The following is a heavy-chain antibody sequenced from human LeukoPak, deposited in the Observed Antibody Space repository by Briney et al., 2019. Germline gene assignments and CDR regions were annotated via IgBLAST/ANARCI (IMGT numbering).Heavy chain of an antibody. CDR1: GFTLSSNY. D-gene: IGHD6-19*01. Sequence: GGSLRLSCAASGFTLSSNYMSWVRQAPGKGLEWVSVIYSGGSTYYADSVKGRFTISRDNSKNTLYLQMNSLRAEDTAVYYCARGAAVAGNFDYWGQGTLVTVSS. J-gene: IGHJ4*02. CDR2: IYSGGST. V-gene: IGHV3-53*01. CDR3: ARGAAVAGNFDY.